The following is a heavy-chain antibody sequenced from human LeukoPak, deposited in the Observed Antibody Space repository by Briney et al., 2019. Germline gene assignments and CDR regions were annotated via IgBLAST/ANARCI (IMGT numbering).Heavy chain of an antibody. J-gene: IGHJ4*02. CDR3: ARKRSGYYTGMGYYFDY. Sequence: PSEILSLTCAVYGGSFSGYYWSWIRQPPGKGLEWIGEINHSGSTNYNPSLKSRVTISVDTSKNQFSLKLSSVTAADTAVYYCARKRSGYYTGMGYYFDYWGQGTLVTVSS. CDR1: GGSFSGYY. V-gene: IGHV4-34*01. CDR2: INHSGST. D-gene: IGHD3-3*01.